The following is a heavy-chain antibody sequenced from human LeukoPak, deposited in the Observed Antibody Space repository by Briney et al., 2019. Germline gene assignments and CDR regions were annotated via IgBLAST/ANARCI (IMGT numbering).Heavy chain of an antibody. D-gene: IGHD6-13*01. CDR1: GGSISSSSYY. Sequence: SETLSLTCTVSGGSISSSSYYWGWIRQPPGKGLEWIGYIYYSGSTNYNPSLNSRVTISRDTSTNRFSLKLSSVTAADTAVYFCARGRVSSSSWQSVYYYYLYTDVWGKGSTVTVSS. CDR2: IYYSGST. J-gene: IGHJ6*03. V-gene: IGHV4-61*03. CDR3: ARGRVSSSSWQSVYYYYLYTDV.